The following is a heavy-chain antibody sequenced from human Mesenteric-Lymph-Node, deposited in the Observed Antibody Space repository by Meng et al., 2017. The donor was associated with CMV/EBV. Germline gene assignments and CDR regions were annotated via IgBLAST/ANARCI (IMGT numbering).Heavy chain of an antibody. CDR2: IYHSGST. V-gene: IGHV4-4*02. Sequence: ISSSNWWSWVRQPPGKGLEWIGEIYHSGSTNYNPSFKSRVTISVDKSKNQFSLRLTSVTAADTAVYYCARAGRLISFYYGSGSYPHDYWGQGALVTVSS. CDR3: ARAGRLISFYYGSGSYPHDY. D-gene: IGHD3-10*01. J-gene: IGHJ4*02. CDR1: ISSSNW.